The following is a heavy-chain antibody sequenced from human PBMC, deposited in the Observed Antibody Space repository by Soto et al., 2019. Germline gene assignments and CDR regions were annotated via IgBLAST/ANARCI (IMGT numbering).Heavy chain of an antibody. Sequence: QVQLVQSGAEVKEPGSSVKVSCKTSGGTFSSNGLSWVRQAPGQGPEWVGGIIPIFDLVTYAQKFQGRVTITADESTSTAYMYLSSLRSEDTAVYYCARNREGYYFDYWGQGTLVTVSS. CDR3: ARNREGYYFDY. CDR1: GGTFSSNG. J-gene: IGHJ4*02. CDR2: IIPIFDLV. V-gene: IGHV1-69*12.